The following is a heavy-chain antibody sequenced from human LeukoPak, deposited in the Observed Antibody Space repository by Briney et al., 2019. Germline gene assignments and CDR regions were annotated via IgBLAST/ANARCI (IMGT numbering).Heavy chain of an antibody. V-gene: IGHV4-4*02. D-gene: IGHD6-19*01. CDR1: GGSISSSNW. CDR3: ARDNSSGFPFDAFDI. Sequence: SGTLSLTCAVSGGSISSSNWWSWVRQPPGKGLEEIGEIYHSGSTNYNPSLKSRVTISVDKSKNQFSLKLSSVTAADTAVYYCARDNSSGFPFDAFDIWGQGTMVTVSS. CDR2: IYHSGST. J-gene: IGHJ3*02.